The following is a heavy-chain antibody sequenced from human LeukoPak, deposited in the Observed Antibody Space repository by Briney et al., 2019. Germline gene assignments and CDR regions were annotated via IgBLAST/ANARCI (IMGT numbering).Heavy chain of an antibody. CDR3: ARADVLRYFDWLDSGYYFGY. Sequence: PSETLSLTCTVSGGSISSCYWSWIRQPPGKGLEWIGYIYYSGSTNYNPSLKSRVTISVDTSKNRFSLELSSVTAADTAVYYCARADVLRYFDWLDSGYYFGYWGQGTLVTVSS. J-gene: IGHJ4*02. CDR2: IYYSGST. CDR1: GGSISSCY. D-gene: IGHD3-9*01. V-gene: IGHV4-59*01.